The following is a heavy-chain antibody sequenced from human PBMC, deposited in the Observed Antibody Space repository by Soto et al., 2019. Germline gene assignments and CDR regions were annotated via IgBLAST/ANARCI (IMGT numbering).Heavy chain of an antibody. Sequence: EVQLVESGGGLVQPGGSLRLSCAASGFTFSSYWMHWVRQAPGKGLVWVSRINSDGSSTSYADSVKGRVTISRDNDENTLSLQTTSLRAEDTAVYYCASDRAIAYSGFDPWGQGTLVTVSS. V-gene: IGHV3-74*01. D-gene: IGHD2-2*02. CDR3: ASDRAIAYSGFDP. CDR1: GFTFSSYW. CDR2: INSDGSST. J-gene: IGHJ5*02.